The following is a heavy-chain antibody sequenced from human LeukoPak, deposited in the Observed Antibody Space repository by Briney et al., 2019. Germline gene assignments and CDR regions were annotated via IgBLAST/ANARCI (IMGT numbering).Heavy chain of an antibody. D-gene: IGHD1-1*01. J-gene: IGHJ5*02. CDR3: ARVGSGTTFDP. CDR1: GGSISSGDYS. Sequence: SQTLSLTCAVSGGSISSGDYSWSWIRQPPGKGLEWIGYIYHSGSAYYKPSLKGRVTISVDRSKNQFSLKLSSVTAADTAVSYCARVGSGTTFDPWGQGTLVTVSS. V-gene: IGHV4-30-2*01. CDR2: IYHSGSA.